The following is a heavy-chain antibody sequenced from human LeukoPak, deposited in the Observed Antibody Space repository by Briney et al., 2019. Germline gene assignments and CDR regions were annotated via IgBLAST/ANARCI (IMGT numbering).Heavy chain of an antibody. Sequence: PSETLSLTCIVSGDSISSTSYYWAWIRQPPGKGLEWIGMIFYSGSAYYTPSLRGRVTLSVDTSRSQFSLNLISVTAADTGVYFCARQQSDTSLFNPWGQGTLVTVSS. J-gene: IGHJ5*02. CDR3: ARQQSDTSLFNP. CDR2: IFYSGSA. CDR1: GDSISSTSYY. V-gene: IGHV4-39*01. D-gene: IGHD2-21*02.